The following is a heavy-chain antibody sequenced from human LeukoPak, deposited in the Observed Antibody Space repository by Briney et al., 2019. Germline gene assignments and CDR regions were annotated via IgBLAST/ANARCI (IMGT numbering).Heavy chain of an antibody. CDR1: AFTFDDYA. CDR2: ITWNTDTI. CDR3: AKDIRVGATPYYFDS. D-gene: IGHD1-26*01. V-gene: IGHV3-9*01. J-gene: IGHJ4*02. Sequence: GGSLRLSCAASAFTFDDYARHRVRQGPGKGLEWISGITWNTDTIGYADSVMGRFTTSRDNAKNSLYLQMNSLRAEYTALYLCAKDIRVGATPYYFDSWGQGTLVTVSS.